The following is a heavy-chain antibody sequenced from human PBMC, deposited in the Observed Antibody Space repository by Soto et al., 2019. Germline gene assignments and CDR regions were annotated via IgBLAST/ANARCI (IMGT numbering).Heavy chain of an antibody. J-gene: IGHJ4*02. CDR1: GFTFISYA. V-gene: IGHV3-23*01. CDR3: ATYSRYFDWSWYYFDY. Sequence: GGSLRLSCAASGFTFISYAMSWVRQAPGKGLEWVSAISGSGGSTYYADSVKGRFTISRDNSKNTLYLQMNSLRAEDTAVYYCATYSRYFDWSWYYFDYWGQGTLVTVSS. D-gene: IGHD3-9*01. CDR2: ISGSGGST.